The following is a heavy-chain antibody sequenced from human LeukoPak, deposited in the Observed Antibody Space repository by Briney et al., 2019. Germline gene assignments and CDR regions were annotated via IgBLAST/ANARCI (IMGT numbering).Heavy chain of an antibody. CDR3: ARLQGYCSSTSCSRALFDY. Sequence: ASVKVSCKASGYTFTSYYMHWVRQAPGQGLEWMGIINPSGGSTSYAQKFQGRVTMTRDTSTSTVYMELSSLRSEDTAVHYCARLQGYCSSTSCSRALFDYWGQGTLVTVSS. CDR2: INPSGGST. CDR1: GYTFTSYY. J-gene: IGHJ4*02. V-gene: IGHV1-46*01. D-gene: IGHD2-2*01.